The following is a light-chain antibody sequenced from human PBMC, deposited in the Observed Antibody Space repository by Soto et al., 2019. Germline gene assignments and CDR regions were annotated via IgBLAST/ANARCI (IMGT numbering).Light chain of an antibody. V-gene: IGKV3-20*01. CDR3: QQYVSSPRM. J-gene: IGKJ1*01. Sequence: EIVLTQSPGTLSLSPGEEATLSCRASQTVNTNYLAWYQQKAGQAPRLLIYGTSSRATGIPDRFSGSGSGTDFTLTISRLEPEDFAVYYCQQYVSSPRMFGQGTKVEIK. CDR1: QTVNTNY. CDR2: GTS.